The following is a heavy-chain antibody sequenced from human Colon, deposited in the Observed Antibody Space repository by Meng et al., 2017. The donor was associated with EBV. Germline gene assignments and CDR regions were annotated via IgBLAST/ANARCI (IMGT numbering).Heavy chain of an antibody. CDR3: ARVSSGWDYFDY. CDR2: IYYSGST. Sequence: VQRQESGTGLVSPSQTLSLPGTVSGGSVSSGGYYWTWIRQHPGKGLEWFGHIYYSGSTFYNPSLKRRVIISIDTSKNQFSLNLRSVTAADTAVYYCARVSSGWDYFDYWGQGTLVTVSS. J-gene: IGHJ4*02. CDR1: GGSVSSGGYY. D-gene: IGHD6-19*01. V-gene: IGHV4-31*03.